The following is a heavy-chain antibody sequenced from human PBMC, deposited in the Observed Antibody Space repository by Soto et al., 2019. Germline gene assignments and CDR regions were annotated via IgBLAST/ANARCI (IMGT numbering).Heavy chain of an antibody. CDR2: ISGSGGST. CDR1: GFSFSSYA. D-gene: IGHD3-22*01. CDR3: AKDLGLYYYDSSGYTIDY. V-gene: IGHV3-23*01. Sequence: GGSLRLSCAASGFSFSSYAMSWVRQAPGKGLEWVPAISGSGGSTYYADSVKGRFTISRDNSKNTLYLQMNSLRAEDTAVYYCAKDLGLYYYDSSGYTIDYWGQGTLVTVSS. J-gene: IGHJ4*02.